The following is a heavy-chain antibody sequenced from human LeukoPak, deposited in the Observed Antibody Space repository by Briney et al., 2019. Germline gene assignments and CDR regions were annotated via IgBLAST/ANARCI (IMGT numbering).Heavy chain of an antibody. CDR2: IYYSGST. D-gene: IGHD4-17*01. CDR3: ARDYGDSDY. CDR1: GGSISTYY. V-gene: IGHV4-59*12. Sequence: SETLSLTCTVSGGSISTYYGNWIRQAPGKGLEWIGYIYYSGSTNYNPSLKSRVTISVDRSKNQFSLKLSSVTAADTAVYYCARDYGDSDYWGQGTLVTVSS. J-gene: IGHJ4*02.